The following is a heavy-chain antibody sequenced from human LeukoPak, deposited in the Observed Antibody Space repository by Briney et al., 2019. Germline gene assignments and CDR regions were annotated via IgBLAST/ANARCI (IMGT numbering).Heavy chain of an antibody. CDR1: GYTFTKYA. CDR2: ISGYSGNT. D-gene: IGHD3-10*01. V-gene: IGHV1-18*01. CDR3: ARVSGSGRYDAFYI. Sequence: ASVKDSCKASGYTFTKYAISRVRQAPGQGLEWMGCISGYSGNTNYAQKLQGRVIMTTDTSTSTAYMELRSLRSDDTAVYYCARVSGSGRYDAFYIWGQGTMVTVSS. J-gene: IGHJ3*02.